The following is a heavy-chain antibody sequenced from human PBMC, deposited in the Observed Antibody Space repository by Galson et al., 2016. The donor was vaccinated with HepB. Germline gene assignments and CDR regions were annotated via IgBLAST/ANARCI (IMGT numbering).Heavy chain of an antibody. V-gene: IGHV1-18*01. CDR1: GYTFTNYG. CDR3: ARAFPDCRSTSCYGVSYYGLDV. CDR2: ISAYNANT. D-gene: IGHD2-2*01. Sequence: SVKVSCKASGYTFTNYGITWVRQAPGQGLEWMGWISAYNANTNYAQTLQGRVTMTTDTSTSTTYMDLSSLRSDDTAVYYCARAFPDCRSTSCYGVSYYGLDVWGQGTTVTVSS. J-gene: IGHJ6*02.